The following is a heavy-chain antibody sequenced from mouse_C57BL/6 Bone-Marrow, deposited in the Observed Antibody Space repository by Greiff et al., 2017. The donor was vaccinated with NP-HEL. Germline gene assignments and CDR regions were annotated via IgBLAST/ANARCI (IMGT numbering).Heavy chain of an antibody. Sequence: VQLQQSGPELVKPGASVKISCKASGYTFTDYYMNWVKQSHGKSLEWIGDINPNNGGTSYNQKFKGKATLTVDKSSSTAYMELRSLTSEDSAVYYCARWDDGYWGQGTTLTVSS. D-gene: IGHD2-3*01. CDR1: GYTFTDYY. V-gene: IGHV1-26*01. CDR2: INPNNGGT. CDR3: ARWDDGY. J-gene: IGHJ2*01.